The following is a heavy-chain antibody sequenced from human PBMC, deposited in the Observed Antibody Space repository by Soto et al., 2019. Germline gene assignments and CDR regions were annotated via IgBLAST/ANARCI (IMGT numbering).Heavy chain of an antibody. D-gene: IGHD6-13*01. J-gene: IGHJ4*02. CDR2: LANDGSYQ. CDR1: GFTFSGYG. Sequence: QVQLVESGGGVVQPGRSLRLSCAASGFTFSGYGMHWVRQAPGEGLQWVAVLANDGSYQYYADSLKGRFTISRDNSTNTLYLQMDSLRPEDTAVYYCARSSGGSSWYAPDYWGQGTLVTVSP. CDR3: ARSSGGSSWYAPDY. V-gene: IGHV3-30*03.